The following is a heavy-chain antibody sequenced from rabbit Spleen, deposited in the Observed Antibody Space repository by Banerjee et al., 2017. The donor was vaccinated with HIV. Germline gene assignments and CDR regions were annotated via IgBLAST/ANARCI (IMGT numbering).Heavy chain of an antibody. CDR1: GFDLSCCHY. D-gene: IGHD8-1*01. CDR3: ARDTGSSFSSYGMDL. CDR2: IYVGGSVPT. Sequence: QDQLVESGGGLVQPEGSLTLTCTASGFDLSCCHYICWVRQAPGKGLELIACIYVGGSVPTYSATWAKGRFTCSKTSSTTVTLQMTSLTVADTATYFCARDTGSSFSSYGMDLWGQGTLVTVS. J-gene: IGHJ6*01. V-gene: IGHV1S45*01.